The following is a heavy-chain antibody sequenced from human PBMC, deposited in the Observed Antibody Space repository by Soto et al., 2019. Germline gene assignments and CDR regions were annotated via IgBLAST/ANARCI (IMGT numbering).Heavy chain of an antibody. J-gene: IGHJ4*02. Sequence: GGSLRLSCAASGFTFSSYGMHWVRQAPGKGLEWVAVISYDGSNKYYADSVKGRFTISRDNSKNTLYLQMNSLRAEDTAVYYCAKEMTTVTLEVPFDYWGQGTLVTVSS. CDR1: GFTFSSYG. V-gene: IGHV3-30*18. CDR3: AKEMTTVTLEVPFDY. CDR2: ISYDGSNK. D-gene: IGHD4-17*01.